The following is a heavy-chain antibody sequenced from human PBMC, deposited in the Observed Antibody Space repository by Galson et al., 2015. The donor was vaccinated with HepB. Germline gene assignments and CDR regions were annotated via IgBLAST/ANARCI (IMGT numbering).Heavy chain of an antibody. CDR3: ARERNTNYGWFDP. J-gene: IGHJ5*02. CDR2: IKQDGSEQ. V-gene: IGHV3-7*01. Sequence: PGKGLEWVANIKQDGSEQDYMDSVKGRFTISRDNARNLLYLQMNSLRAEDTAVYYCARERNTNYGWFDPWGQGTLVTVSS. D-gene: IGHD1-14*01.